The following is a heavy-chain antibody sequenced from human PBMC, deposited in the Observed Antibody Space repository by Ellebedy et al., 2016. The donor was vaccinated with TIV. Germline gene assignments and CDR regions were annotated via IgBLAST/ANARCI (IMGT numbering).Heavy chain of an antibody. J-gene: IGHJ4*02. V-gene: IGHV1-24*01. D-gene: IGHD4-11*01. CDR3: AIVFEYGNFPTSFDY. CDR1: GYTLPQFS. CDR2: FNPESGET. Sequence: AASVKVSCTVSGYTLPQFSMHWVRQAPGQGLEWLGGFNPESGETVYAQTFQGRVTMTEDNSTDTAYLYLSSMRYEDTAGYYCAIVFEYGNFPTSFDYWGQGTLVAVSS.